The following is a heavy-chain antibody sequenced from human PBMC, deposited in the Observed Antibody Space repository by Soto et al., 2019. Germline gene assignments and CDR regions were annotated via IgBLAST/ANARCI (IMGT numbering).Heavy chain of an antibody. D-gene: IGHD3-3*01. Sequence: LGESLRISCKGSGYSFTSDWIGWVRQMPGKGLEWMGIIYPGDSDTRYSPSFQGQVTISADKSISTAYLQWSSLKASDTAMYYCAAGERYDFWSGYYGGDFDYWGQGTLVTVSS. J-gene: IGHJ4*02. CDR2: IYPGDSDT. CDR3: AAGERYDFWSGYYGGDFDY. V-gene: IGHV5-51*01. CDR1: GYSFTSDW.